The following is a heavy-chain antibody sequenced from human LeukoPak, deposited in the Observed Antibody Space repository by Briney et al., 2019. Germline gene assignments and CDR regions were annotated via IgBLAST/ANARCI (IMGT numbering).Heavy chain of an antibody. J-gene: IGHJ5*02. D-gene: IGHD2-2*01. CDR1: GFPFSSYA. V-gene: IGHV3-23*01. CDR3: ARDRVVVPAAIHWFDP. Sequence: GGSLRLSCAASGFPFSSYAMSWVRQSPGKGLEWVSAISGGNGNTYYAYYADSVKGRFTISRDNSKNTLYLQMNSLRAEDTAVYYCARDRVVVPAAIHWFDPWGQGTLVTVSS. CDR2: ISGGNGNTYYA.